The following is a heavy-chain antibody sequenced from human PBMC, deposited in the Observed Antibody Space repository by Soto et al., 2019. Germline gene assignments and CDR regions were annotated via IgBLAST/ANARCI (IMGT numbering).Heavy chain of an antibody. CDR2: ISAYNGNT. CDR1: GYTFTSYG. J-gene: IGHJ5*02. Sequence: GASVKVSCKASGYTFTSYGISWVRQAPGQGLEWMGWISAYNGNTNYAQKLQGRVTMTTDTSTSTAYMELRSLRSDDTAVYYCARVLYGDYLYWFDPWGQGTLVTVSS. CDR3: ARVLYGDYLYWFDP. V-gene: IGHV1-18*01. D-gene: IGHD4-17*01.